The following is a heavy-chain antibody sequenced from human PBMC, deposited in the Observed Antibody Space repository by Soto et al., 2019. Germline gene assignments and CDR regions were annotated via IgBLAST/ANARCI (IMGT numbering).Heavy chain of an antibody. J-gene: IGHJ2*01. CDR2: ISWNSGSI. V-gene: IGHV3-9*01. CDR1: GFTFDDYA. CDR3: AKDTAVAGTTYWYFDL. Sequence: DVQLVESGGGLVQPGRSLRLSCAASGFTFDDYAMHWVRQAPGKGLEWVSGISWNSGSIGYADSVKGRFTISRDNAKNSLYLQMNSLRAEDTALYYCAKDTAVAGTTYWYFDLWGRGTLVTVSS. D-gene: IGHD6-19*01.